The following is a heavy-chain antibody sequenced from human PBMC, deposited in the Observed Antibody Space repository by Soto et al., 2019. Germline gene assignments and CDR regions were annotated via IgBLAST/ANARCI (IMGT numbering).Heavy chain of an antibody. Sequence: SEARSVMWAGSGGSSSGYCWSLIRQPPGKGLEWIGEITHSGSTNYHPSLKSRVTISVDTSKNQFSLKLSSVTAADTAVYYCARGGSYDFWSGYNLYYYYYGMHVWGHGTTGT. D-gene: IGHD3-3*01. CDR3: ARGGSYDFWSGYNLYYYYYGMHV. J-gene: IGHJ6*02. CDR2: ITHSGST. CDR1: GGSSSGYC. V-gene: IGHV4-34*01.